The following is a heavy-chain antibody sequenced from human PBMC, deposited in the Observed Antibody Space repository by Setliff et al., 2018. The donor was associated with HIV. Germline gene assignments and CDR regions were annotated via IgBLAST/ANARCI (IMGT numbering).Heavy chain of an antibody. V-gene: IGHV1-46*01. CDR3: VSRSRHMVRGYYFDY. CDR1: GYTFTGSY. J-gene: IGHJ4*02. Sequence: ASVKVSCKTSGYTFTGSYMHWVRQAPGQGLEWMGLINPSGGTTIYAQKSQGRVTMTRNTSISTAYMELSSLRSDDTAVYYCVSRSRHMVRGYYFDYWGQGALVTVSS. CDR2: INPSGGTT. D-gene: IGHD3-10*01.